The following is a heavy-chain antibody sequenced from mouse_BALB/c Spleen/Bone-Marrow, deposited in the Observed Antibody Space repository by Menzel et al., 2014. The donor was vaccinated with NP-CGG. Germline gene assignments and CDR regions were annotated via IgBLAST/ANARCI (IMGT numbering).Heavy chain of an antibody. CDR1: GFNIKDTY. CDR3: ARWEYYAMDY. J-gene: IGHJ4*01. CDR2: IDPANGNT. V-gene: IGHV14-3*02. D-gene: IGHD4-1*01. Sequence: VQPQQSGAELVKPGASVKLSCTASGFNIKDTYMHWGKQRPEKGLEWIGRIDPANGNTKYDPKFQGKATITADTSSNTAYLQLSSLTSEDTAVYYCARWEYYAMDYWGQGTSVTVSS.